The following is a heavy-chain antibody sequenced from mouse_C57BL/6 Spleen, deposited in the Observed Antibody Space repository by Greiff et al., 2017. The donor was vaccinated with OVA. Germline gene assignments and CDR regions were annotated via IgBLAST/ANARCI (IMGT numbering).Heavy chain of an antibody. D-gene: IGHD1-1*01. Sequence: QVQLQQSGPELVKPGASVKISCKASGYAFSSSWMNWVKQRPGKGLEWIGRIYPGAGDTNYNGKFKGKATLTADKSSSTAYMQLNSLTSEDSAVYFCARKYYGNSEDAMDYWGQGTSVTVSS. CDR1: GYAFSSSW. CDR3: ARKYYGNSEDAMDY. J-gene: IGHJ4*01. V-gene: IGHV1-82*01. CDR2: IYPGAGDT.